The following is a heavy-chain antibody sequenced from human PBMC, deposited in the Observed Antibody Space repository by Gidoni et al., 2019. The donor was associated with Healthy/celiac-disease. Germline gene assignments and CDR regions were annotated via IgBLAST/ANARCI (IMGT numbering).Heavy chain of an antibody. CDR2: IYPGDSDT. D-gene: IGHD2-15*01. CDR1: GYSFTSYW. Sequence: EVQLVQSGAEVKKPGESLKIYCQGSGYSFTSYWIGWVRQMPGKGLEWLGIIYPGDSDTRYSPSFQGQVTISADKSISTAYLQWSSLKASDTAMYYCARPLGYCSGGSCYGAYYFDYWGQGTLVTVSS. CDR3: ARPLGYCSGGSCYGAYYFDY. J-gene: IGHJ4*02. V-gene: IGHV5-51*01.